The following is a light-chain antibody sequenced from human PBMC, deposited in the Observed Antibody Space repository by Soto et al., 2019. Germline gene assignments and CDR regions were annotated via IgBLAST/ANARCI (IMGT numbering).Light chain of an antibody. CDR3: QQRSSWPIT. J-gene: IGKJ5*01. CDR2: DAS. V-gene: IGKV3-11*01. CDR1: QSLLNY. Sequence: EFVLTQSPATLSLSPGERATLSCRASQSLLNYLAWYQQKPGQAPRPLIYDASNRATGIPARFSGSGSGTDFTLTISSLEPEDFAVYYCQQRSSWPITFGQGTRLEIK.